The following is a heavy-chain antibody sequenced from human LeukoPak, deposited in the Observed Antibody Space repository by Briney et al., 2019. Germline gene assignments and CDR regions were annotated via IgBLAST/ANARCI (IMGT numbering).Heavy chain of an antibody. CDR2: ISAYNGNT. Sequence: ASVKVSCKASGYTFTSYGISWVRQAPGQGLEWTGSISAYNGNTNYAQKLQGRVTMTTDTSTSTAYMELRSLRSDDTAVYYCARSGGLYCSSTSCYPDDAFDIWGQGTMVTVSS. D-gene: IGHD2-2*01. CDR1: GYTFTSYG. V-gene: IGHV1-18*01. J-gene: IGHJ3*02. CDR3: ARSGGLYCSSTSCYPDDAFDI.